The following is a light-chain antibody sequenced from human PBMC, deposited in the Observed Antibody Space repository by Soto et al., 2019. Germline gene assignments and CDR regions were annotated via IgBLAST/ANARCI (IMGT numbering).Light chain of an antibody. CDR3: SSYTSSVTLI. CDR1: SSDVGGYNY. J-gene: IGLJ2*01. CDR2: DVS. V-gene: IGLV2-14*03. Sequence: QSALTQPASVSGSPGQSITISCTGTSSDVGGYNYVSWHQQHPGKAPKLMIYDVSNRPSGVSNRFSGSKSGNTASLTISGLQSEDEADYYCSSYTSSVTLIFGGGTKVTVL.